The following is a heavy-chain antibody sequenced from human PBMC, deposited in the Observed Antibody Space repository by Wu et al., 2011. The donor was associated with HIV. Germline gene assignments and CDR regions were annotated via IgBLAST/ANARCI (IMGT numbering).Heavy chain of an antibody. J-gene: IGHJ4*02. CDR2: INPSGGST. V-gene: IGHV1-46*01. D-gene: IGHD3-22*01. CDR1: GGTFSNYA. CDR3: ARGIPYYYESSGYSSTPYYFDY. Sequence: QVQLVQSGAEVKKPGSSMKVTCRASGGTFSNYAISWVRQAPGQGLEWMGIINPSGGSTSYAQKFQGRVTMTRDTSTSTVYMELSSLRSEDTAVYYCARGIPYYYESSGYSSTPYYFDYWGQGTLVTVSS.